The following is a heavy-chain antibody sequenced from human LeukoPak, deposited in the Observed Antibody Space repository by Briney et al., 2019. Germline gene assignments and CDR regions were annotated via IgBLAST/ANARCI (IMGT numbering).Heavy chain of an antibody. Sequence: PGGSLRLSCAASGFIFSRHWMAWLRQAPGKGLEWLANIKQDGSQYNYLDTVKGRFTISRDNAKNSLYLQMNSLRAEDTAIYFCARNLNYPDGGSSFDFDYWGQGALVTVAS. CDR2: IKQDGSQY. V-gene: IGHV3-7*03. D-gene: IGHD4-23*01. CDR3: ARNLNYPDGGSSFDFDY. CDR1: GFIFSRHW. J-gene: IGHJ4*02.